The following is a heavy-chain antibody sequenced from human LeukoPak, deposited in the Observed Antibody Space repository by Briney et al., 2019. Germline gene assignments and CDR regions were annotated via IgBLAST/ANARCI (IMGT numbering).Heavy chain of an antibody. Sequence: ASVKVSCKAPGYTFTSSGISWVRQAPGQGLEWLAWISNYNGNTNYAQNLQGRVTVTADTSTSTAYMELRSLRSDDTAVYYCARDERRVASPPFDYWGQGTLVTVSS. CDR3: ARDERRVASPPFDY. J-gene: IGHJ4*02. CDR2: ISNYNGNT. V-gene: IGHV1-18*04. CDR1: GYTFTSSG.